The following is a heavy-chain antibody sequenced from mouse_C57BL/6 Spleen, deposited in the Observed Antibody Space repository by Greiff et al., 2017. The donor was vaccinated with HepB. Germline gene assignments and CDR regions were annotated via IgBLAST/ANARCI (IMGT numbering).Heavy chain of an antibody. Sequence: VQLQQSGPELVKPGASVKISCKASGYAFSSSWMNWVKQRPGKGLEWIGRIYPGDGDTNYNGKFKGKATLTADKSSSTAYMQLSSLTSEDSAVYFGEREGYYYGSNHGYFEVWGTGTTVTVSS. V-gene: IGHV1-82*01. CDR2: IYPGDGDT. CDR1: GYAFSSSW. D-gene: IGHD1-1*01. CDR3: EREGYYYGSNHGYFEV. J-gene: IGHJ1*03.